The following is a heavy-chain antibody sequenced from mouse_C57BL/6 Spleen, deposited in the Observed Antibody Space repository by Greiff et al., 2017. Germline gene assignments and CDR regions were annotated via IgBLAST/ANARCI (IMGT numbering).Heavy chain of an antibody. CDR2: IDPSASYT. Sequence: QVQLQQPGAELVKPGASVTLSCKASGYTFTSYWMKWVKQRPGQGLEWIGEIDPSASYTNYNQKFKGKATLTVDTSSSTAYMQLSSLTAEESAVYNCARGQYYFDYGGQGTTLTVSS. D-gene: IGHD3-3*01. CDR1: GYTFTSYW. J-gene: IGHJ2*01. V-gene: IGHV1-50*01. CDR3: ARGQYYFDY.